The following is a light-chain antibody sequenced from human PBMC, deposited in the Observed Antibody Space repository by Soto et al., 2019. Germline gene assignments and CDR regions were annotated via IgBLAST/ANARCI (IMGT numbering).Light chain of an antibody. V-gene: IGKV1-6*01. CDR2: AAS. Sequence: ADQLPRSPSSVSGSVGNRVTITCRASQGIRNDLGWYQQKPGKAPKLLIYAASSLQSGVPSRFSGSGSGTDFTLTISSLEPEDSALFYCQQRSYWPWTFGQGTKVDI. CDR1: QGIRND. J-gene: IGKJ1*01. CDR3: QQRSYWPWT.